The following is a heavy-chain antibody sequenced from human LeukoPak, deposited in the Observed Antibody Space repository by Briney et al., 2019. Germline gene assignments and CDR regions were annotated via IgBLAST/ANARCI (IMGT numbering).Heavy chain of an antibody. V-gene: IGHV3-74*01. D-gene: IGHD2-15*01. CDR1: GFTFSNYW. Sequence: GGSLRLSCAASGFTFSNYWMHWARQAPGKGLVWVSRINSDGLITNYADSVKGRFTVSRDNPKNTLYLQMNSLRVEDTAVYYCVREGGGSFLDSFDIWGQGKLVTVSS. CDR3: VREGGGSFLDSFDI. J-gene: IGHJ3*02. CDR2: INSDGLIT.